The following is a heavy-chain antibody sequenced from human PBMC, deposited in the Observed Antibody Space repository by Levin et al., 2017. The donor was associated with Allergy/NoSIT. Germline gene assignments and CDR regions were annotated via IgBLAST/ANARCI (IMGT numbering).Heavy chain of an antibody. CDR2: IYYSGKT. CDR1: GAFISSGGYY. V-gene: IGHV4-31*03. J-gene: IGHJ5*02. CDR3: AREMAMNRGGWFDP. D-gene: IGHD5-24*01. Sequence: LRLSCSVSGAFISSGGYYWSWLRLRPGKGLEWIGYIYYSGKTKYNPSLESRAIISVDTSKNQLSLNLTSVTAADTALYFCAREMAMNRGGWFDPWGRGTHVIVSS.